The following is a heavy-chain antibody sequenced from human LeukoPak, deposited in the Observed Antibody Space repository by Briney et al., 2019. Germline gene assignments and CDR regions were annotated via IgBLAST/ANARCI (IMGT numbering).Heavy chain of an antibody. CDR2: IWYDGSNK. D-gene: IGHD2/OR15-2a*01. CDR3: ATDRTTYYYYGLVV. CDR1: GFTFSSDD. J-gene: IGHJ6*02. Sequence: GGSRRLFCAASGFTFSSDDMHWVRQAPGDGLEWVAVIWYDGSNKYYADSVKGRFTISRDISTNTLYLQMNSLRAEDTAVYYCATDRTTYYYYGLVVWGQGTTVTVSS. V-gene: IGHV3-33*01.